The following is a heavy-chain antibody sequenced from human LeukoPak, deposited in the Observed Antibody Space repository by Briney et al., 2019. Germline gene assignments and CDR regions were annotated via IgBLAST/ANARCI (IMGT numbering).Heavy chain of an antibody. Sequence: SETLSLTCTVSGGSISSYYWSWIRQPPGKGLEWIGEINHSGSANYNPSLKSRVTISLDMSENQFSLKLTSVTAADTAVYYCARGQGTVTTHWGQGTLVTVSS. CDR3: ARGQGTVTTH. CDR2: INHSGSA. J-gene: IGHJ4*02. V-gene: IGHV4-34*01. CDR1: GGSISSYY. D-gene: IGHD4-17*01.